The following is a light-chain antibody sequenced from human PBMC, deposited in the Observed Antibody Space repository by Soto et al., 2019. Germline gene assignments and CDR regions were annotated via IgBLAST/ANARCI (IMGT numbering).Light chain of an antibody. CDR1: QNIRSR. CDR2: DAS. Sequence: DFQMTQSPSTLSASVGDRVSITCRPSQNIRSRLAGFQHKPGKAPKLLIYDASSLESGVQQRFSSTGSGKECTLSIGSLQTDDFATYDCQQNNNCSTFGHGPKVDI. V-gene: IGKV1-5*01. CDR3: QQNNNCST. J-gene: IGKJ1*01.